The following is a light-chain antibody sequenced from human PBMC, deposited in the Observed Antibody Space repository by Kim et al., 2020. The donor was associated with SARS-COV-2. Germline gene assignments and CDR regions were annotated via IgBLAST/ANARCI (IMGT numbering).Light chain of an antibody. V-gene: IGKV1-9*01. CDR3: QQLNSYPLT. CDR1: QGIRSY. Sequence: ASVGDRVTITCRASQGIRSYLAWYQQKPGRAPELLIYGASTLQSGVPSRFSGSGSGTEFTLTVSSLQPEDFATYYCQQLNSYPLTFGGGTKVDIK. J-gene: IGKJ4*01. CDR2: GAS.